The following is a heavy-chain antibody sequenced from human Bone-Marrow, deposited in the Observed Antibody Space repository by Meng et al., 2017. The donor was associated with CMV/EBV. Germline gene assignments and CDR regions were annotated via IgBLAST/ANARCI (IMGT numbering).Heavy chain of an antibody. V-gene: IGHV3-23*03. CDR2: LYGTSGST. CDR3: ALRIADHDY. D-gene: IGHD6-13*01. Sequence: GESLKISCEASGSTFSTYGLGWVRQAPGKGLEWVALLYGTSGSTNYADSVKGRFTVSRDNSNNRVYLQMNGLRAADTAIYYCALRIADHDYWGQGTRVTVPS. J-gene: IGHJ4*02. CDR1: GSTFSTYG.